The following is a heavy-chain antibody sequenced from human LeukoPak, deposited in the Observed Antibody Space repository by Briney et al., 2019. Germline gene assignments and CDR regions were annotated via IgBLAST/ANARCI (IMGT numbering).Heavy chain of an antibody. CDR2: FDPEDGET. V-gene: IGHV1-24*01. D-gene: IGHD2-2*01. J-gene: IGHJ6*03. CDR1: GYTLTELS. Sequence: ASVKVSCKVSGYTLTELSMHWVRQAPGKGLEWMGGFDPEDGETIYAQKFQGRVTMTEDTSTDTAYMELSSLRSEDTAVYYCATGPVVPAGKRGGYYYYYYMDVWGKGTTVTVSS. CDR3: ATGPVVPAGKRGGYYYYYYMDV.